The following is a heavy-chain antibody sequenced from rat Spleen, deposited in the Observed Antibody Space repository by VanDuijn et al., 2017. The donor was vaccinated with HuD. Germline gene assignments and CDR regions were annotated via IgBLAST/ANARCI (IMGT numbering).Heavy chain of an antibody. CDR2: ISSNGST. CDR1: GFSLTSNG. Sequence: QVQLKESGPGLVQPSQTLSLTCTVSGFSLTSNGVSWVRQPPGKGLEWIAAISSNGSTFYNSALKSRLSISRDTSKSQVFLKMNSLQSEDTAIYFCSRDEYRYNWGFGYWGQGVMVTVSS. V-gene: IGHV2S12*01. J-gene: IGHJ2*01. D-gene: IGHD1-5*01. CDR3: SRDEYRYNWGFGY.